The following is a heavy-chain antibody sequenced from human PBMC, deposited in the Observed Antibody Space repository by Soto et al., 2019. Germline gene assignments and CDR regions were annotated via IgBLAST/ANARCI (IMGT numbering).Heavy chain of an antibody. Sequence: PSETLSLTCSVSGYSVSSSDYYWAWIRQPPGKGLEWIGSMLYSGLTYYNPSLKSRVTLSADTSKNQFSVRLNSVTASDTAVYYCAPLSVSLSGPYGIHVWGQGTTVTV. CDR1: GYSVSSSDYY. V-gene: IGHV4-39*01. CDR2: MLYSGLT. CDR3: APLSVSLSGPYGIHV. J-gene: IGHJ6*02. D-gene: IGHD2-15*01.